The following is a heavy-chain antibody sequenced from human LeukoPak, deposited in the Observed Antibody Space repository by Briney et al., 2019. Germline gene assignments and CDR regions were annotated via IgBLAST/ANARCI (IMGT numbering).Heavy chain of an antibody. Sequence: PGRSLRLSWAASGFTFDDYAMHWVRQAPGKGLEWVSGISWNSGSIDYADSVKGRFTISRDNAKNSLYLQMNSLRAEDTAFYYCAKAEGFFGGYYDHWGQGTLVTVSS. D-gene: IGHD4-23*01. CDR2: ISWNSGSI. V-gene: IGHV3-9*01. CDR3: AKAEGFFGGYYDH. CDR1: GFTFDDYA. J-gene: IGHJ4*02.